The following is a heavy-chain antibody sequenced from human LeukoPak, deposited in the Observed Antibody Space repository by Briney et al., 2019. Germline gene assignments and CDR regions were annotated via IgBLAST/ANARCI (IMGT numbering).Heavy chain of an antibody. CDR1: GFKFESYG. J-gene: IGHJ3*02. CDR2: ISSSSSYI. CDR3: ARDRSDAFDI. Sequence: PGGSLRLSCAASGFKFESYGINWVRQTPGKGLEWVSSISSSSSYIYYADSVKGRFTISRDNAKNSLYLQMNSLRAEDTAVYYCARDRSDAFDIWGQGTMVTVSS. V-gene: IGHV3-21*01.